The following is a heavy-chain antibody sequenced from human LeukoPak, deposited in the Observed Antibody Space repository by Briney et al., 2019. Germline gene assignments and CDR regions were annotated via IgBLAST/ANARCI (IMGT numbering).Heavy chain of an antibody. D-gene: IGHD3-22*01. J-gene: IGHJ4*02. CDR3: ARDAYYDSSGYRFDY. CDR2: IIPILGIA. CDR1: GGTFSSYA. Sequence: ASVKVSCKASGGTFSSYAISWVRQAPGQGLEWMGRIIPILGIANYAQKFQGRVTITGDKSTSTAYMELSSLRSEDTAVYYCARDAYYDSSGYRFDYWGQGTLVTVSS. V-gene: IGHV1-69*04.